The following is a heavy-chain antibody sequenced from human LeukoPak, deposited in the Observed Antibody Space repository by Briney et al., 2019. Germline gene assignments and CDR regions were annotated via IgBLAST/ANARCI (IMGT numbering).Heavy chain of an antibody. D-gene: IGHD1-26*01. CDR1: GFTFSSYG. V-gene: IGHV3-30*02. CDR3: ARDWEGATPFDY. Sequence: GGSLRLSCAASGFTFSSYGMHWVRQAPGKGLEWVAFIRYDGSNKYYADSVKGRFTISRDNSKNTLYLQMNSLRAEDTAVYYCARDWEGATPFDYWGQGTLVTVSS. CDR2: IRYDGSNK. J-gene: IGHJ4*02.